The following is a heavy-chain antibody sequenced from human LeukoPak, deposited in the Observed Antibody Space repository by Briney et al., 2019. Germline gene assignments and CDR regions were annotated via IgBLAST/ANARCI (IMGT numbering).Heavy chain of an antibody. D-gene: IGHD6-19*01. CDR1: GFNFSDYS. CDR3: ARGPTLIGVAGTWPLDY. Sequence: GGSLRLSCAASGFNFSDYSMKWVRQAPGKGLEGGSSISSGNSYIYYGDSVKGRFTISRDNAKNSLYLQMNSLRADDTAVYYCARGPTLIGVAGTWPLDYWGQGTLVTVSS. J-gene: IGHJ4*02. V-gene: IGHV3-21*01. CDR2: ISSGNSYI.